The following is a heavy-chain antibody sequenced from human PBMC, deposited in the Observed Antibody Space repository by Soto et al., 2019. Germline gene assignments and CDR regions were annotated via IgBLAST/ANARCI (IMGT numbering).Heavy chain of an antibody. V-gene: IGHV4-39*01. CDR3: ARSFAHIVVVTAIQYYFDY. J-gene: IGHJ4*02. Sequence: SETLSLTCTVSGGSISSYYWSWIRQPPGKGLERIGSIYYSGSTYYNPSLKSRVTISVDTSKNQFSLKLSSVTAADTAVYYCARSFAHIVVVTAIQYYFDYWGQGTLVTVSS. D-gene: IGHD2-21*02. CDR1: GGSISSYY. CDR2: IYYSGST.